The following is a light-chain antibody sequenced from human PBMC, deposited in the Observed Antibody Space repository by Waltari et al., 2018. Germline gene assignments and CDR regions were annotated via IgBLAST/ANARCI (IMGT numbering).Light chain of an antibody. J-gene: IGLJ2*01. CDR2: DVD. CDR3: CSYAGRYTSV. CDR1: NSDVGAYNY. Sequence: QSALTQPRSVSGSPGQSVTLSCTGTNSDVGAYNYVSWYQHRPGKAPQLVIFDVDKRPSGVAARFSGSKAGNTASLTISGLQADDEADYYCCSYAGRYTSVFGGGTKVTVL. V-gene: IGLV2-11*01.